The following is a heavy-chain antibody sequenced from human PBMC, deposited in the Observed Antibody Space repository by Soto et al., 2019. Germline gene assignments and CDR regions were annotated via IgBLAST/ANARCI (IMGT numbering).Heavy chain of an antibody. CDR3: ARDSCGGMVRGNYGMDG. CDR1: GGSISSSSYY. J-gene: IGHJ6*02. Sequence: SETLSLTCTVSGGSISSSSYYWGWIRQPPGKGLEWIGSIYYSGSTYYKPSLKSRVTISGDTSKNQFSLKLRSVTAADTAVYYCARDSCGGMVRGNYGMDGWGQGTTVNVSS. CDR2: IYYSGST. D-gene: IGHD3-10*01. V-gene: IGHV4-39*02.